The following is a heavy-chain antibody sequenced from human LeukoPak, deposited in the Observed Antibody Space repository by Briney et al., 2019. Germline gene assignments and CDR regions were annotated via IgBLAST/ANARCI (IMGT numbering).Heavy chain of an antibody. CDR3: ARVVVAATPAYYYGMDV. D-gene: IGHD2-15*01. CDR1: GGSFSGYY. Sequence: SETLSLTCAVYGGSFSGYYWSWIRQPPGKGLEWIGEINHSGSTNYNPSLKSRVTISVDTSKNQFSLKLNSVTAADTAVYYCARVVVAATPAYYYGMDVWGQGTTVTVSS. CDR2: INHSGST. J-gene: IGHJ6*02. V-gene: IGHV4-34*01.